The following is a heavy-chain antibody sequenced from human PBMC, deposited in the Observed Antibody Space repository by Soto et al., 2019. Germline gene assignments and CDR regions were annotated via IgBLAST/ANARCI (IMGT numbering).Heavy chain of an antibody. CDR3: AKVGSREDFWSGYYQDDYYGMDV. J-gene: IGHJ6*02. D-gene: IGHD3-3*01. CDR2: ISGRGGST. V-gene: IGHV3-23*01. Sequence: EVQLLESGGGLVQPGGSLRLSCAASGFTFSSYAMSWVRQAPGKGLEWVSAISGRGGSTYYADSVKGRFTISRDNSKNTLYLQMNSLRAEDTAVYYCAKVGSREDFWSGYYQDDYYGMDVWGQGTTVTVSS. CDR1: GFTFSSYA.